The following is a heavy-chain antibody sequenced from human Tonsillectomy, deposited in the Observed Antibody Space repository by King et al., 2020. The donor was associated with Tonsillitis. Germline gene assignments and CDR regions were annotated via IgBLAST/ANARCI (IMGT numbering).Heavy chain of an antibody. V-gene: IGHV4-39*01. CDR1: GGSISSTTYY. CDR2: IYFSGST. D-gene: IGHD3-22*01. J-gene: IGHJ3*01. CDR3: ARLQLYYDDSSAYQDGFDL. Sequence: LQLQESGPGLVKPSETLSLTCTVSGGSISSTTYYWGWIRQPPGKGLEWIGSIYFSGSTYYNPSLKSRVTMSVDTSKNQFSLDLSSVTAADTAVYYCARLQLYYDDSSAYQDGFDLWGQGTMVTVSS.